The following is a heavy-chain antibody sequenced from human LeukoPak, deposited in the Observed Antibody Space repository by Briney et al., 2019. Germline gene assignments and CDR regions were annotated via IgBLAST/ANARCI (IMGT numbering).Heavy chain of an antibody. V-gene: IGHV4-61*02. CDR1: GGSISSGSYY. D-gene: IGHD2-15*01. Sequence: SETLSLTCTVSGGSISSGSYYWSWIRQPAGKGLEWIGRIYTSGSTNYNPSLKSRVTISVDTSKNQFSLKLSSVTAADTAVYYCARDHEYCSGGSCYDYWGQGTLVTVSS. CDR2: IYTSGST. J-gene: IGHJ4*02. CDR3: ARDHEYCSGGSCYDY.